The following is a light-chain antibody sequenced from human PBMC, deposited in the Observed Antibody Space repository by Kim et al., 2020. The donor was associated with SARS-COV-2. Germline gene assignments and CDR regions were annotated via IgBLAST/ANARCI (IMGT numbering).Light chain of an antibody. V-gene: IGKV3-20*01. CDR3: QQYGSSPYT. J-gene: IGKJ2*01. CDR1: QSVSSSY. Sequence: EIVLTQSPGTLSLSPGERATLSCRASQSVSSSYLAWYQQKPGQAPRLLIYSASSRATGIPDRFSGSGSGTDFTLTITRLEPEDSAVYYCQQYGSSPYTLGQGTKLEI. CDR2: SAS.